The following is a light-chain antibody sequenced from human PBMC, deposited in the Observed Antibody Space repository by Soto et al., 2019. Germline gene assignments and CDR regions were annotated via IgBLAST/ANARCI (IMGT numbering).Light chain of an antibody. Sequence: QSALTQPPSTSGSPGLSVTISCTGTSSDVGDYDYVSWYQQHPGKAPKLMIYEVNKRPSGVPDRFSGSKSGNTASLTVSGLQAEDEAEYHCSSYAGSNNLVFGGGTKLTVL. CDR2: EVN. V-gene: IGLV2-8*01. J-gene: IGLJ2*01. CDR3: SSYAGSNNLV. CDR1: SSDVGDYDY.